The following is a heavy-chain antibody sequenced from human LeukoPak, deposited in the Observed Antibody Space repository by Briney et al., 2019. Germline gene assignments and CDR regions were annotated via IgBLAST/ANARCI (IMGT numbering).Heavy chain of an antibody. J-gene: IGHJ4*02. V-gene: IGHV4-59*08. Sequence: SETLSLTCSVSGGSFSTYYWSWIRQTPGKGLEWIGFVYDSGTTNYNPSLKGRVTISSHTSKNQISLHLRSVNAADTAIYYCAGHVGSLGYFDYWGQGTLGTVSS. CDR2: VYDSGTT. CDR1: GGSFSTYY. CDR3: AGHVGSLGYFDY. D-gene: IGHD1-1*01.